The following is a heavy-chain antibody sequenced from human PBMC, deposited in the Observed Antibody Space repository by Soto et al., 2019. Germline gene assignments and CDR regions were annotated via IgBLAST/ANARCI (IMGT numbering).Heavy chain of an antibody. J-gene: IGHJ4*02. Sequence: QVQLVQSGAAVKKPGSSVKVSCKASGGTFSSYTISWVRQAPGQGLEWMGRIIPILGIANYAQKFQGRVTITADKSTSTAYMELSSLRSEDTAVYYCARGGMTTVVAFDYWGQGTLVTVSS. CDR3: ARGGMTTVVAFDY. V-gene: IGHV1-69*02. D-gene: IGHD4-17*01. CDR2: IIPILGIA. CDR1: GGTFSSYT.